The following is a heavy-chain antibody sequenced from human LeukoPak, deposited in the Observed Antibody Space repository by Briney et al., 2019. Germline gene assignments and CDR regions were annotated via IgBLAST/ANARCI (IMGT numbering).Heavy chain of an antibody. CDR1: GLTFSSSW. D-gene: IGHD5-18*01. CDR3: ARDLAYSRLDY. CDR2: INPDGNKK. J-gene: IGHJ4*02. Sequence: GGSLRLSCAVSGLTFSSSWMDWVRQAPGKGLEWVARINPDGNKKYSADSVKGRFTISRDNAENSLYLQMNSLRVEDTAFYYCARDLAYSRLDYWGQGMLVTVSS. V-gene: IGHV3-7*01.